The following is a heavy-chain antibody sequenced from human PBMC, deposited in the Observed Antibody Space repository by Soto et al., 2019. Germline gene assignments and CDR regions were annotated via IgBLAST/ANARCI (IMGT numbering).Heavy chain of an antibody. V-gene: IGHV3-11*01. D-gene: IGHD2-21*01. Sequence: SLRLSCAASGFTFSDYYMSWIRQAPGKGLEWVSYINTRGTTIYYADSVKGRFTISRDNAKKSLYLQMNNLRVEDTAVYYCASKPYCGDECYYNYWGHGILVTVSS. CDR3: ASKPYCGDECYYNY. CDR2: INTRGTTI. CDR1: GFTFSDYY. J-gene: IGHJ4*01.